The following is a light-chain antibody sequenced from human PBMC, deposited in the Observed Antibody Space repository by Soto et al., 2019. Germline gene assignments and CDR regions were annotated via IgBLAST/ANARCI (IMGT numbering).Light chain of an antibody. Sequence: QSVLTQPPSVSAAPGQKVTISCSGSSSNIGNNYVSWYQQLPGTAPKLLIYDNNKRPPAIPDRFSGAKSGTSATLGITGLQTGDEADYYCGTWDSSLSAYVFGTGTKVTVL. CDR2: DNN. V-gene: IGLV1-51*01. J-gene: IGLJ1*01. CDR3: GTWDSSLSAYV. CDR1: SSNIGNNY.